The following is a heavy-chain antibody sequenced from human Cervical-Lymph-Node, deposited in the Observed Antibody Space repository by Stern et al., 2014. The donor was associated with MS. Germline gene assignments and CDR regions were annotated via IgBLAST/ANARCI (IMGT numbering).Heavy chain of an antibody. CDR1: GFTFTSSA. D-gene: IGHD2-2*01. J-gene: IGHJ6*02. CDR2: IVVGSGNT. CDR3: AADRPAASLYYYYGMDV. V-gene: IGHV1-58*01. Sequence: QQVASGPEVKKPGTSVKVSCKASGFTFTSSAVPWVRQARGQRLEWIGWIVVGSGNTNYAQKFQERVTITRDMSTSTAYMELSSLRSEDTAVYYCAADRPAASLYYYYGMDVWGQGTTVTVSS.